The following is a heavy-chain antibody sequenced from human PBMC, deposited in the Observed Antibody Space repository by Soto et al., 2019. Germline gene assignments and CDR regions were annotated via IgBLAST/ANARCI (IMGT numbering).Heavy chain of an antibody. J-gene: IGHJ5*02. CDR1: GGTFSSYA. Sequence: QVPLVQSGAEVKKPGSSVSVSCKASGGTFSSYAIHWVRQAPGQGLEWMGGIIPMYGPAKYAQRFQGRVTITADESTTTVYMELTSLTSQETAVYYCARVTSMVRGVIDNWFDPWGHGTLVTVSS. D-gene: IGHD3-10*01. CDR2: IIPMYGPA. V-gene: IGHV1-69*01. CDR3: ARVTSMVRGVIDNWFDP.